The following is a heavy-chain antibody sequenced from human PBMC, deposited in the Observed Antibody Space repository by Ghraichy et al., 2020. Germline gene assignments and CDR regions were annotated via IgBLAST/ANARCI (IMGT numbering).Heavy chain of an antibody. D-gene: IGHD3-9*01. CDR2: IYYSGST. CDR3: ARHGEGGPDYSDILTGYYPGSIGYMDV. J-gene: IGHJ6*03. Sequence: SQTLSLTCTVSGGSISSYYWSWIRQPPGKGLEWIGYIYYSGSTNYNPSLKSRVTISVDTSKNQFSLKLSSVTAADTAVYYCARHGEGGPDYSDILTGYYPGSIGYMDVWGKGTTVTVSS. CDR1: GGSISSYY. V-gene: IGHV4-59*08.